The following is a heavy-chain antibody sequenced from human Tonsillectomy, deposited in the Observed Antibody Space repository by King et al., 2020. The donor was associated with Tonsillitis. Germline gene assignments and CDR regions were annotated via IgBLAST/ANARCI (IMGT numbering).Heavy chain of an antibody. V-gene: IGHV3-15*01. CDR3: TTGIYDFWSGGYMDV. D-gene: IGHD3-3*01. CDR1: GFTFSNAW. Sequence: VQLVESGGVLVKPGGSLRLSCAASGFTFSNAWMSWVRQAPGKGLEWVGRIKSKTDGGTTDYAAPVKGKFTISRDDSKNTLYLQMNSLKTEDTAVYYCTTGIYDFWSGGYMDVWGKGTTVTVSS. CDR2: IKSKTDGGTT. J-gene: IGHJ6*03.